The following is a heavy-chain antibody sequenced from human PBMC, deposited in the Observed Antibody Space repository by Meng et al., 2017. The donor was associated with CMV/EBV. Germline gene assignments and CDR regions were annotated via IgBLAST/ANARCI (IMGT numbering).Heavy chain of an antibody. V-gene: IGHV1-8*01. D-gene: IGHD1-26*01. CDR3: ARGVIVGATGWFDP. J-gene: IGHJ5*02. Sequence: KASGYTLTSYDINWVRQATGQGLEWMGWMNPNSGNTGYAQKFQGRVTMTRNTSISTAYMELSSLRSEDTAVYYCARGVIVGATGWFDPWGQGTLVTVSS. CDR1: GYTLTSYD. CDR2: MNPNSGNT.